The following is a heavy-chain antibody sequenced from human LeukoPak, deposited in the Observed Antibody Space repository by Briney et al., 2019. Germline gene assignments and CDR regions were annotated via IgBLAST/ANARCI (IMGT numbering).Heavy chain of an antibody. CDR2: ISGSGGST. V-gene: IGHV3-23*01. D-gene: IGHD6-13*01. J-gene: IGHJ4*02. CDR1: GFTFSSYA. CDR3: AKDKAAGTTGPIGGYFDY. Sequence: PGGSLRLSCAASGFTFSSYAMSWVRQAPGKGLEWVSAISGSGGSTYYADSVKGRFTIFRDNSKNTLYLQMNSLRAEDTAVYYCAKDKAAGTTGPIGGYFDYWGQGTLVTVSS.